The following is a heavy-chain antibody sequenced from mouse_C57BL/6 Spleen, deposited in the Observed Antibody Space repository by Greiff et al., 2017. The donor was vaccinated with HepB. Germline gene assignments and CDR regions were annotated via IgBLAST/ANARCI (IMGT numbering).Heavy chain of an antibody. D-gene: IGHD4-1*01. Sequence: EVQLQQSGPELVKPGASVKISCKASGYSFTGYYMNWVKQSPEKSLEWIGEINPSTGGTTYNQKFKAKATLTVDKSSSTAYMQLKSLTSEDSAVYYCARMGNWDFDYWGQGTTLTVSS. V-gene: IGHV1-42*01. CDR1: GYSFTGYY. J-gene: IGHJ2*01. CDR3: ARMGNWDFDY. CDR2: INPSTGGT.